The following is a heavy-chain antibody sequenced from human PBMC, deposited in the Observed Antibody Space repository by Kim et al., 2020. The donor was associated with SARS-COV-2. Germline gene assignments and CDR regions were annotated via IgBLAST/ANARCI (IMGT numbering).Heavy chain of an antibody. CDR2: VRSKIYGGTT. CDR1: GFNFANYA. D-gene: IGHD3-10*01. Sequence: GGSLRLSCKTSGFNFANYAVSWVRQPPGKGLEWLGFVRSKIYGGTTEYAASVNGRFAISREDSESVAYLEINSLRSEDTAVYYCSRGSNWRGIYYFDYWGQGTLVTVSS. V-gene: IGHV3-49*04. J-gene: IGHJ4*02. CDR3: SRGSNWRGIYYFDY.